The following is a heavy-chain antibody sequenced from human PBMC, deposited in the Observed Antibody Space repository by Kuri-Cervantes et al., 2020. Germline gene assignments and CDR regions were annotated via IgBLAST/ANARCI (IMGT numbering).Heavy chain of an antibody. J-gene: IGHJ4*02. D-gene: IGHD5-24*01. CDR3: ARGGKDGYNYFMSYY. CDR1: GFTFSSYG. V-gene: IGHV3-30*03. Sequence: GGSLRLSCAASGFTFSSYGMHWVRQAPGKGLEWVAVISYDGSNKYYADSVKGRFTISRDNSKNTLYLQMNSLRAEDTAVYYCARGGKDGYNYFMSYYWGQGTLVTVSS. CDR2: ISYDGSNK.